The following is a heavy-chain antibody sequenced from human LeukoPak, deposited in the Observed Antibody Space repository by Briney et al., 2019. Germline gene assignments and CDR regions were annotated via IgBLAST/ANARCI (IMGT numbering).Heavy chain of an antibody. V-gene: IGHV4-59*01. CDR2: IYYSGST. D-gene: IGHD6-19*01. J-gene: IGHJ4*02. CDR3: AREHSSGPDY. CDR1: GGSISSYY. Sequence: PSETLSLTCTVSGGSISSYYWSWLRQPPGKGLEWIGYIYYSGSTNYNPSLKSRVTISVDTSKNQFSLKLSSVTAADTAVYYCAREHSSGPDYWGQGTLVTVSS.